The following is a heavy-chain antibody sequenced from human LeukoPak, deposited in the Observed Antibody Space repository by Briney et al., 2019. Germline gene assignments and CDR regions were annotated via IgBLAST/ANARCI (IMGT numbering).Heavy chain of an antibody. V-gene: IGHV3-30*02. CDR2: IRYDGSNK. Sequence: PGGSLRLSCAASGFTFSSYGMHWVRQAPGKGLEWVTFIRYDGSNKYYADSVKGRFTISRDNSKNTLYLQMNSLRAEDTAVYYCAKDRPIAAAGTLDYWVQGTLVTVSS. CDR3: AKDRPIAAAGTLDY. J-gene: IGHJ4*02. CDR1: GFTFSSYG. D-gene: IGHD6-13*01.